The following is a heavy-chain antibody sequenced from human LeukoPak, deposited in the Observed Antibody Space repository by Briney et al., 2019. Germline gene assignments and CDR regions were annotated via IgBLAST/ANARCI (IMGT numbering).Heavy chain of an antibody. D-gene: IGHD3-3*01. Sequence: GASVKVSCKASGYTFTGYYMHWVRQAPGQGLEWMGWINPNSGGTNYAQKFQGRVTMTRDTSISTAHMELSRLRSDDTAVYYCARADSITIFGVAPPGWFDPWGQGTLVTVSS. CDR1: GYTFTGYY. V-gene: IGHV1-2*02. CDR2: INPNSGGT. J-gene: IGHJ5*02. CDR3: ARADSITIFGVAPPGWFDP.